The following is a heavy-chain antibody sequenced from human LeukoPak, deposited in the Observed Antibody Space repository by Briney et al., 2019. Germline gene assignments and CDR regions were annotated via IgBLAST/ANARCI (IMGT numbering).Heavy chain of an antibody. V-gene: IGHV1-46*01. CDR1: GYTFTSYY. D-gene: IGHD5-12*01. CDR2: INPSGGST. CDR3: AGEGGGGYTDY. J-gene: IGHJ4*02. Sequence: ASVKVSCKASGYTFTSYYIHWVRQAPGQGLEWMGIINPSGGSTSYAQKFQGRVTMTRDMSTSTVYMELSSLRSEDTAVYYCAGEGGGGYTDYWGQGTLVTVSS.